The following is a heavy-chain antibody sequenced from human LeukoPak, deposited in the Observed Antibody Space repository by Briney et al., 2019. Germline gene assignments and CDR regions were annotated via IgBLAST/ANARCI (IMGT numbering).Heavy chain of an antibody. V-gene: IGHV4-39*07. Sequence: KSSETLSLTCTVSGGSIGSSSYYWGWIRQPPGKGLEWIGSIYYSGSTYYNPSLKSRVTISVDTSKNQFSLKLSSVTAADTAVYFCATTDKNRYYINVWGPGTTVIVSS. CDR1: GGSIGSSSYY. D-gene: IGHD2-21*01. CDR3: ATTDKNRYYINV. CDR2: IYYSGST. J-gene: IGHJ6*01.